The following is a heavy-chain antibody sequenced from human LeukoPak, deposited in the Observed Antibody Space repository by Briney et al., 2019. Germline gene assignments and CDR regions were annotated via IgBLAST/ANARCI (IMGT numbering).Heavy chain of an antibody. D-gene: IGHD3-22*01. Sequence: ASVKVSCKASGYTFSGYYMHWVRQAPGEGLEWMGWINPNTGGTNYAQKFQGRVTMTRDTSISTTYMELSRLRSDDTAVYYCASQPYYFDSSGYYDYWGQGTLVTVSS. J-gene: IGHJ4*02. CDR1: GYTFSGYY. CDR2: INPNTGGT. CDR3: ASQPYYFDSSGYYDY. V-gene: IGHV1-2*02.